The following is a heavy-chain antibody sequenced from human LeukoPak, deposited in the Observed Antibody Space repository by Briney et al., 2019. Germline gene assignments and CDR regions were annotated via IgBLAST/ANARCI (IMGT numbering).Heavy chain of an antibody. CDR2: TNHSGST. D-gene: IGHD3-10*01. V-gene: IGHV4-34*01. CDR1: GVSFSGYY. Sequence: PSETLSLTCAVYGVSFSGYYWSWIRQPPGKGLEWFGETNHSGSTNYNPSLKSRVTISVDTSKNQFSLKLSSVTAADTAVYYCARGRGLWFGELPNFDYWGQGTLVTVSS. J-gene: IGHJ4*02. CDR3: ARGRGLWFGELPNFDY.